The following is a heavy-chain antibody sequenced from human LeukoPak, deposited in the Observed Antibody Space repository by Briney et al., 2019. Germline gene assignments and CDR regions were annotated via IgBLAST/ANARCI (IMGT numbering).Heavy chain of an antibody. J-gene: IGHJ4*02. Sequence: SETLSLTCTVSGDSISTSSYYWGWIRQPPGKGLEWIGIIYYSGSTYYNPSLKSRVTISVDTSKNQFSLKLSSVTAADTAVYYCARVKPYSYSSGWYLELDYWGQGTLVTVSS. CDR3: ARVKPYSYSSGWYLELDY. D-gene: IGHD6-19*01. CDR1: GDSISTSSYY. V-gene: IGHV4-39*07. CDR2: IYYSGST.